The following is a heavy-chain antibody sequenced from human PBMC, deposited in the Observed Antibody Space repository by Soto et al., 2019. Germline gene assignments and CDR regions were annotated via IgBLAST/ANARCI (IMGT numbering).Heavy chain of an antibody. Sequence: SPTLSLTCAISADSVSSNSVAWNCIRQSPARGLEWLGGTYYRSKWYIDYAASMKSRISINPDTSKNQFSLQLNSVTPEDTAVYYCARGSDSSFDYWGQGSQVTVSS. CDR2: TYYRSKWYI. CDR3: ARGSDSSFDY. J-gene: IGHJ4*02. V-gene: IGHV6-1*01. D-gene: IGHD2-21*02. CDR1: ADSVSSNSVA.